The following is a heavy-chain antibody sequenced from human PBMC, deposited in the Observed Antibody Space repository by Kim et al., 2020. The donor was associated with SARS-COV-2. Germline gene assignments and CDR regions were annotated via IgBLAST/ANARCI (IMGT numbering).Heavy chain of an antibody. V-gene: IGHV5-10-1*01. CDR3: ARLVVVVAAKAVDI. Sequence: PSFQGHVTISADKSISTAYLQWSSLKASDTAMYYCARLVVVVAAKAVDIWGQGTMVTVSS. D-gene: IGHD2-15*01. J-gene: IGHJ3*02.